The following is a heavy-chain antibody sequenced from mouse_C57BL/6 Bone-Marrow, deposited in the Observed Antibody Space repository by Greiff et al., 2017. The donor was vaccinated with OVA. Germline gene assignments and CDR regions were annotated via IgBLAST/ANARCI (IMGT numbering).Heavy chain of an antibody. CDR3: ARGDYRNY. D-gene: IGHD2-14*01. CDR2: IDPSDSYT. V-gene: IGHV1-50*01. CDR1: GYTFTSYW. Sequence: VQLQQPGAELVKPGASVKLSCKASGYTFTSYWMQWVKQRPGQGLEWIGEIDPSDSYTNYNQKFKGKATLTVDTSSSTAYMQLSSLTSEDSAVYYCARGDYRNYWGQGTTLTVSS. J-gene: IGHJ2*01.